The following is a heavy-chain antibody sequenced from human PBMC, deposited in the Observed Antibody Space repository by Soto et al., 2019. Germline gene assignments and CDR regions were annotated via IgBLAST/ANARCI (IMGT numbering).Heavy chain of an antibody. D-gene: IGHD3-10*01. CDR2: IYYSGST. V-gene: IGHV4-59*08. J-gene: IGHJ4*02. CDR1: GGSISSYY. CDR3: ARHNYGSGSTYFDY. Sequence: SETLSLTCTFSGGSISSYYWSWIRQPPGKGLEWIGYIYYSGSTHYNPSLKSRVTISVDTSKNQFSLKLNSMTAADTAVYYCARHNYGSGSTYFDYWGQGTLVTVSS.